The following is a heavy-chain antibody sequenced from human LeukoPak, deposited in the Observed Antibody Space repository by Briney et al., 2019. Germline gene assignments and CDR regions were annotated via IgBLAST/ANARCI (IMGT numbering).Heavy chain of an antibody. V-gene: IGHV2-70*04. D-gene: IGHD5-24*01. Sequence: SGPALVKPTQTLTLTCTFSGFSLSTNGMRASWIRQPPGKALEWLARIDWDNDKFYSTSLRTRLTIFKDTSKNEVVLTITNMDPVDTATYYCARSSDGSYYDYWGQGTLVTVSS. CDR1: GFSLSTNGMR. J-gene: IGHJ4*02. CDR2: IDWDNDK. CDR3: ARSSDGSYYDY.